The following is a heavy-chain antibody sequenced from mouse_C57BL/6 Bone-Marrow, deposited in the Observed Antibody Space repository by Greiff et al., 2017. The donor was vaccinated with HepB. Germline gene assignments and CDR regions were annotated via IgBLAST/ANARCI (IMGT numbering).Heavy chain of an antibody. D-gene: IGHD1-1*01. CDR1: GFNIKNTY. Sequence: VQLQQSVAELVRPGASVKLSCTASGFNIKNTYMHWVKQRPEQGLEWIGRIDPANGNTKYAPKFQGKATITAYTSSNTAYLQLSSLTSEDTAIYYCVSRRGRRGSSYAWFAYWGQGTLVTVSA. CDR3: VSRRGRRGSSYAWFAY. CDR2: IDPANGNT. J-gene: IGHJ3*01. V-gene: IGHV14-3*01.